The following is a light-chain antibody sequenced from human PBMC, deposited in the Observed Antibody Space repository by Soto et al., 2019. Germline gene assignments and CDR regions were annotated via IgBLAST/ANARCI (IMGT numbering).Light chain of an antibody. V-gene: IGLV2-14*03. Sequence: QSFLTQPASVSGSPVQSITISCSGTSSDICSYNHVAWYQQFPGKSPKLMIYAVSDRPSGVSDRFSGSKSGITASLTISGLPTEDAADYYCLSYTDRXSYLLGKGTKVXV. J-gene: IGLJ1*01. CDR3: LSYTDRXSYL. CDR1: SSDICSYNH. CDR2: AVS.